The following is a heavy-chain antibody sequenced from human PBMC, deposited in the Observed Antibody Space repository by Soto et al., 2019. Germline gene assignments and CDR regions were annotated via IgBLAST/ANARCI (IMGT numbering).Heavy chain of an antibody. J-gene: IGHJ4*02. CDR3: ARGGYCTNGVCYGPFGY. CDR2: IYYSGST. Sequence: SETLSLTCTVSGGSISSYYWSWIRQPPGKGLEWIGYIYYSGSTNYNPSLKSRVTISVDTSKNQFSLKLSSVTAADTAVYYCARGGYCTNGVCYGPFGYWGQGTLVTVSS. V-gene: IGHV4-59*01. CDR1: GGSISSYY. D-gene: IGHD2-8*01.